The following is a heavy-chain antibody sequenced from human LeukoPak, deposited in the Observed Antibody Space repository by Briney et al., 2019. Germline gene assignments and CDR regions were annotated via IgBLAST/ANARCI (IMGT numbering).Heavy chain of an antibody. V-gene: IGHV4-59*01. J-gene: IGHJ5*02. D-gene: IGHD2-2*03. CDR2: MYDSGST. CDR3: ARVDAGWFDP. Sequence: SETLSLTCTVSGGSISSYYWSWIRQPPGXGLEWIGYMYDSGSTNYNPSLKSRVTISVDASKNQFSLKVSSVTAADTAVYYCARVDAGWFDPWGQGTLVTVSS. CDR1: GGSISSYY.